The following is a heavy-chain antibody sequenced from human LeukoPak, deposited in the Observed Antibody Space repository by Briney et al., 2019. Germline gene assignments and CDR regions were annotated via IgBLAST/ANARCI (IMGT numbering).Heavy chain of an antibody. CDR2: IYTSGGT. CDR3: ARDRGYRYALDY. D-gene: IGHD5-18*01. J-gene: IGHJ4*02. V-gene: IGHV4-4*07. CDR1: GGTIITYY. Sequence: PSETLSLTFTCSGGTIITYYWGWIRQPAGKGLEWIGRIYTSGGTNYNPSLKSRVTISIDTSKNQFSLKLNSVTAADTAVYYCARDRGYRYALDYWGQGTLVTVSS.